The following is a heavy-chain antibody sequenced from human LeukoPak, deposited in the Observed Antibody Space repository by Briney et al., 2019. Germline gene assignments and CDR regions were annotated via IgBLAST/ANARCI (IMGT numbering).Heavy chain of an antibody. CDR2: IYYSGST. D-gene: IGHD2-2*01. V-gene: IGHV4-39*01. CDR3: ARQGRGIQLQTYFDY. J-gene: IGHJ4*02. Sequence: KPSETLSLTCTDSGGSISSGSYYWGWIRQPPGKGLEWIGSIYYSGSTYYSPSLKSRFTMSVDTSKSQFYLRLSSVTAADTAVYYCARQGRGIQLQTYFDYWGQGTLVTVSS. CDR1: GGSISSGSYY.